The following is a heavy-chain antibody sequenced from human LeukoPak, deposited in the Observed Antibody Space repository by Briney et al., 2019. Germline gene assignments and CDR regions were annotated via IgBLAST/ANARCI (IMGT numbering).Heavy chain of an antibody. CDR1: GFTFSSYS. CDR3: ARDGHYDILTGYFQD. V-gene: IGHV3-21*04. D-gene: IGHD3-9*01. CDR2: ISSSSSYI. Sequence: GGSLRLSCAASGFTFSSYSMNWVRQAPGKGLEWFSSISSSSSYIYYADSVKGRFTISRDNAKNSLYLQMNSLRAEDTAVYYCARDGHYDILTGYFQDWGQGTLVTVSS. J-gene: IGHJ1*01.